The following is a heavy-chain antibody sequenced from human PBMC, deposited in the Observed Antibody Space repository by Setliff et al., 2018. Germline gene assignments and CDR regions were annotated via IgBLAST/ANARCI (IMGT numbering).Heavy chain of an antibody. Sequence: SLRLSCAASGFTFSSYAMSWVRQAPGKGLEWVAVIWYDGNNKDHADSAKGRFTISRDNSKNTLYLRMDSLRVEDTAVYYCVRGEMFSTSPRADWGQGTQVTVSS. J-gene: IGHJ4*02. CDR2: IWYDGNNK. CDR1: GFTFSSYA. D-gene: IGHD2-2*01. CDR3: VRGEMFSTSPRAD. V-gene: IGHV3-33*08.